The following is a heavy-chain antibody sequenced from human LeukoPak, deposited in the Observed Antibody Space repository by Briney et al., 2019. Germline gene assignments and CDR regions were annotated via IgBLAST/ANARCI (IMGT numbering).Heavy chain of an antibody. V-gene: IGHV4-61*09. D-gene: IGHD3-3*01. CDR2: IYTSGST. J-gene: IGHJ6*03. CDR1: GGSTSSGSYY. CDR3: ARGGYYTLEYYYYMEV. Sequence: SQTLSLTCTVSGGSTSSGSYYWSWIRQPAGKGLEWIGHIYTSGSTNYNPSLKSRVTISVDTSKNQFSLKLNSVTAADTAVYYCARGGYYTLEYYYYMEVWGKGTTVTVSS.